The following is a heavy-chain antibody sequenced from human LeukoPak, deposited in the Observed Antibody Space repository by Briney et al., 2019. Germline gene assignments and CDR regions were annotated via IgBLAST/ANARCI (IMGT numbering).Heavy chain of an antibody. J-gene: IGHJ5*02. CDR2: INHSGST. D-gene: IGHD5-18*01. CDR1: GGSFSGYY. V-gene: IGHV4-34*01. CDR3: ARGPSYGYARRIRFDP. Sequence: PSETLSLTCAVYGGSFSGYYWSWIRQPPGKGLEWIGEINHSGSTNYNPSLKSRVTISVDTSKNQISLKLSSVTAADTAVYYCARGPSYGYARRIRFDPWGQGTLVTVSS.